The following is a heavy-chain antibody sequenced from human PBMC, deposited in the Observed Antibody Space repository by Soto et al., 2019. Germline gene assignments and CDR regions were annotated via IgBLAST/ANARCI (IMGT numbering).Heavy chain of an antibody. V-gene: IGHV3-30-3*01. CDR3: ARTNLIWFGHAEY. J-gene: IGHJ4*02. CDR2: ISYDGNNK. Sequence: QVQLVESGGGVVQPGRSLRLSCAASGFSFSIYAMNWVRQAPAKGLEWVAAISYDGNNKFYADSVKGRFTISRDNSKNTLYLQMNSLRLEDTAVYYCARTNLIWFGHAEYWGQGTLVTVSS. D-gene: IGHD3-10*01. CDR1: GFSFSIYA.